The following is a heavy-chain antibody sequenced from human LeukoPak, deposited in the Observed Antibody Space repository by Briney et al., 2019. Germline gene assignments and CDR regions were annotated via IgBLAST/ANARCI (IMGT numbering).Heavy chain of an antibody. D-gene: IGHD6-13*01. J-gene: IGHJ3*02. CDR2: ISWNSGSI. Sequence: TGGSLRLSCAASGFTFDDYAMHWVRQAPGKGLEWVSGISWNSGSIGYADSVKGRFTISRDNAKNSLYLQMNSLRAEDMALYYCAKDVLAAAFDAFDIWGQGTMVTVSS. CDR3: AKDVLAAAFDAFDI. CDR1: GFTFDDYA. V-gene: IGHV3-9*03.